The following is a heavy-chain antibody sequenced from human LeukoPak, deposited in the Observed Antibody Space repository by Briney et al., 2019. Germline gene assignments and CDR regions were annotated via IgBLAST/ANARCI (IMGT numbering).Heavy chain of an antibody. CDR2: INHSGST. D-gene: IGHD4-23*01. CDR1: GGSFSGYY. Sequence: SETLSLTCAVYGGSFSGYYWSWIRQPPGKGLEWIGEINHSGSTNYNPSLKSRVTISVDTSKNQFSLKLSSVTAADTAVYYCARVMTTVATRGYFDLWGRGTLVTVPS. J-gene: IGHJ2*01. CDR3: ARVMTTVATRGYFDL. V-gene: IGHV4-34*01.